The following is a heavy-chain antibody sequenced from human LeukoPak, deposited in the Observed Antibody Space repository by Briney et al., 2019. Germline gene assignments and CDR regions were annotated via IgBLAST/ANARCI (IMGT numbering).Heavy chain of an antibody. J-gene: IGHJ4*02. V-gene: IGHV4-39*01. CDR1: GGSISSSSYY. D-gene: IGHD6-13*01. Sequence: PSETLSLTCTASGGSISSSSYYWDWIRQPPGKGLEWIGTIYYSGSTNNNPSLKSRVTISVDTSKNQFSLKLSSVTAADTAVYYCARRHSSSWSDFDYWGQGTLVTVSS. CDR2: IYYSGST. CDR3: ARRHSSSWSDFDY.